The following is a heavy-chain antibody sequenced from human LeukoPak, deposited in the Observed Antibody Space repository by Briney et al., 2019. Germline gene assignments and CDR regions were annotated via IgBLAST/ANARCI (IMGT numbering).Heavy chain of an antibody. J-gene: IGHJ3*02. CDR1: GGTFSSYA. CDR2: INPNSGGT. D-gene: IGHD6-13*01. Sequence: GASVKVSCKASGGTFSSYAISWVRQAPGQGLEWMGRINPNSGGTNYAQKFQGRVTMTRDTSISTAYMELSRLRSDDTAVYYCASDRFSSSWFNAFDIWGQGTMVTVSS. CDR3: ASDRFSSSWFNAFDI. V-gene: IGHV1-2*06.